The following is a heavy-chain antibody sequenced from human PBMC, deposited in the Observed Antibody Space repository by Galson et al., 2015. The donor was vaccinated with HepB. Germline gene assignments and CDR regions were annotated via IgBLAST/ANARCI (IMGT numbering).Heavy chain of an antibody. V-gene: IGHV3-23*01. CDR2: ISSTSSRT. CDR1: GFSFSHYA. CDR3: AELGAHNPLDY. Sequence: SLRLSCAASGFSFSHYAMSWVRQAPGKGLEWVSDISSTSSRTDYGDSVKGRFTISRDNSKNTLYLQMNGLRVEDTALYYCAELGAHNPLDYWGQGTLVTVSS. J-gene: IGHJ4*02. D-gene: IGHD5-24*01.